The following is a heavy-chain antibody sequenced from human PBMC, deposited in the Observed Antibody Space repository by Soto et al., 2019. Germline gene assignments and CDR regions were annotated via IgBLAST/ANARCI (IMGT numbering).Heavy chain of an antibody. V-gene: IGHV4-34*01. CDR2: INHSGST. J-gene: IGHJ4*02. D-gene: IGHD3-10*01. CDR3: ARAGVIIRSLDY. CDR1: GGSFSGYY. Sequence: SETLSLTCAVYGGSFSGYYWSWIRQPPGKGLEWIGEINHSGSTNYNPSLKSRVTISVDTSKNQFSLKLSSVTAADTAVYYCARAGVIIRSLDYWGQGTLVTVSS.